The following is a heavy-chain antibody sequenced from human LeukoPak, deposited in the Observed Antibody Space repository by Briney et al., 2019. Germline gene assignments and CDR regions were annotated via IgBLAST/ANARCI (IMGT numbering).Heavy chain of an antibody. Sequence: ASVKVSCKVSGYTLTELSMHWVRQAPGKGLEWMGGFDPEDGETIYAQKFQGRVTMTEDTSTDTAYMELSSLRSEDTAVYYCATLPRYYYDSSGNGGYWGQGTLVTVSS. CDR3: ATLPRYYYDSSGNGGY. V-gene: IGHV1-24*01. CDR2: FDPEDGET. CDR1: GYTLTELS. D-gene: IGHD3-22*01. J-gene: IGHJ4*02.